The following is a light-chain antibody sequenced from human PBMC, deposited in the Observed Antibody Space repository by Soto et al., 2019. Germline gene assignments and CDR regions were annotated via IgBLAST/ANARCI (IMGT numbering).Light chain of an antibody. V-gene: IGKV3-20*01. CDR2: DVS. CDR1: QRVPTKY. J-gene: IGKJ4*01. Sequence: IVLTQSPGTLSLSPGERATLSCRASQRVPTKYLVWFQQKPGQAPRLLMNDVSTRVTGFPDRFSGSGSETDFTLTISRLEPEDLAVYYCQHYGDSPSFGGGTKVEMK. CDR3: QHYGDSPS.